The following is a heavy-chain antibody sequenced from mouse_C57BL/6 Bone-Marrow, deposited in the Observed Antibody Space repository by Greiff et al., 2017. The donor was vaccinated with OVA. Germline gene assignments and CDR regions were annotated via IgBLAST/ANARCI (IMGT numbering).Heavy chain of an antibody. CDR1: GYTFTSYT. Sequence: VMLVESGAELARPGASVKMSCKASGYTFTSYTMHWVKQRPGQGLEWIGYINPSSGYTKYNQKFKDKATLTADKSSSTAYMQLSSLTSEDSAVYYCARGLGFAYWGQGTLVTVSA. V-gene: IGHV1-4*01. CDR3: ARGLGFAY. J-gene: IGHJ3*01. CDR2: INPSSGYT. D-gene: IGHD2-4*01.